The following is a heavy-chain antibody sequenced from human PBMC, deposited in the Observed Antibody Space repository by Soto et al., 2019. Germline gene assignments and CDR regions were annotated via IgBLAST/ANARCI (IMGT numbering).Heavy chain of an antibody. V-gene: IGHV3-33*01. J-gene: IGHJ4*02. CDR1: GFTFSSYG. CDR3: ERTNNSCFYFDY. Sequence: QVQLVESGGGVVQPGRSLRLSCAASGFTFSSYGMHWVRQAPGKGLEWVAVIWYDGSNKYYADSVKGRFTISRDNSKNTLYLQMNSLRAEDTAGYFCERTNNSCFYFDYWGQGTLVTVSS. CDR2: IWYDGSNK. D-gene: IGHD1-20*01.